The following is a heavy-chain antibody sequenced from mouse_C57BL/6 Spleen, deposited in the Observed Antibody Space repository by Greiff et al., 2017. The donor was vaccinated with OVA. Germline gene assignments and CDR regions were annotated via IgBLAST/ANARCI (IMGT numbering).Heavy chain of an antibody. CDR2: ISDGGSYT. CDR3: ASDGY. J-gene: IGHJ4*01. V-gene: IGHV5-4*01. CDR1: GFTFSSYA. Sequence: EVQLQESGGGLVKPGGSLKLSCAASGFTFSSYAMSWVRQTPEKRLEWVATISDGGSYTYYPDNVKGRFTISRDNAKNNLYLQMSHLKSEDTAMYYCASDGYWGQGTSVTVSS.